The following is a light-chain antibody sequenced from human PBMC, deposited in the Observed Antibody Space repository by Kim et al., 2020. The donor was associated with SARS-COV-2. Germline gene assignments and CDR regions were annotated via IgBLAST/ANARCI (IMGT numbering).Light chain of an antibody. CDR1: SGSIDDNY. Sequence: GKTITISCTRSSGSIDDNYVQWYQHRPGGVPIIVIYEDDQRPSGVSDRFSGSIDNSSNSASLTISGLKTEDEADYYCQSYNRSNVVFGGGTQLTVL. J-gene: IGLJ2*01. CDR3: QSYNRSNVV. CDR2: EDD. V-gene: IGLV6-57*03.